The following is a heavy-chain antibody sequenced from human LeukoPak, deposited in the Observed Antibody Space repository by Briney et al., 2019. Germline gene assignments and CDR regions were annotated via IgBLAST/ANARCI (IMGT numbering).Heavy chain of an antibody. Sequence: ASVKVSCKASGYTFTGYYIHWVRQAPGQGLEWKGRVNPNSGGTNFAQKFQGRVTMTRDTSISKAYMELSRLRSDDTAVYYCARTGGPDYGDPHDAFDIWGQGTMVTVSS. CDR3: ARTGGPDYGDPHDAFDI. V-gene: IGHV1-2*06. CDR1: GYTFTGYY. D-gene: IGHD4-17*01. J-gene: IGHJ3*02. CDR2: VNPNSGGT.